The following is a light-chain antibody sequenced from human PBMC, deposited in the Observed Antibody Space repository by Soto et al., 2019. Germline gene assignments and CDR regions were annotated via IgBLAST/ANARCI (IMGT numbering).Light chain of an antibody. V-gene: IGKV3D-20*02. Sequence: EVVMTQSPATLSVSPGERATLSCRASQSVSSSYLAWYQQKPGQAPRLLIYGASKRATGIPARFSGSGSGTDFTLTISSLEPEDFAVYYCQQRSDWFTFGQGTKVDNK. CDR2: GAS. CDR1: QSVSSSY. J-gene: IGKJ1*01. CDR3: QQRSDWFT.